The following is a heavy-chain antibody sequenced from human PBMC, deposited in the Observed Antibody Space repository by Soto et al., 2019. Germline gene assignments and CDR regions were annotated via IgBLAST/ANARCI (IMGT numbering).Heavy chain of an antibody. Sequence: GGSLRLSCAASGFTFSSYAMSWVRQAPGKGLEWVSAISGSGRSTYYADSVKGRFTISRDNSKNTLYLQMNSLRAEDTAVYYCAKGGFYGDYAYYYYGMDVWGQGTTVTVSS. CDR3: AKGGFYGDYAYYYYGMDV. V-gene: IGHV3-23*01. D-gene: IGHD4-17*01. CDR2: ISGSGRST. CDR1: GFTFSSYA. J-gene: IGHJ6*02.